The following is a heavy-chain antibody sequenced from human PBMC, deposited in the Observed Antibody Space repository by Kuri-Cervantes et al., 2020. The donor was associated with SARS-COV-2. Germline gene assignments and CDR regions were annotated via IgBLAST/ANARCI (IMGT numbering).Heavy chain of an antibody. CDR2: IRYDGSNK. V-gene: IGHV3-30*02. CDR1: GFTFSSYG. Sequence: GGSLRLSCAASGFTFSSYGMHWVRQAPGKGLEWVAFIRYDGSNKYYADSVKGRFTISRDNSKNTLYLQMNSLRAEDTAVYYCARERPHYSSPPHGGFDPWGQGTLVTVSS. J-gene: IGHJ5*02. CDR3: ARERPHYSSPPHGGFDP. D-gene: IGHD6-13*01.